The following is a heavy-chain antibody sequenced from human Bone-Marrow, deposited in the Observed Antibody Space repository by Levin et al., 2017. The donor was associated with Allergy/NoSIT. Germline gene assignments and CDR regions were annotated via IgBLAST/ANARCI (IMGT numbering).Heavy chain of an antibody. Sequence: LSLTCAASGFTFSSYWMHWVRQAPGKGLVWVSRINSDGSSTNYADSARGRFTISRDNAKNTLYLHMNSLRAEDTAVYYCTRDPYGARLEYWGQGTLVTVSS. CDR2: INSDGSST. CDR1: GFTFSSYW. V-gene: IGHV3-74*01. J-gene: IGHJ4*02. D-gene: IGHD4-17*01. CDR3: TRDPYGARLEY.